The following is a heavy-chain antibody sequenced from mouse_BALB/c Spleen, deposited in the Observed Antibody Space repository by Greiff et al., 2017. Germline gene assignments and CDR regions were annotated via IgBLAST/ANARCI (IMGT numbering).Heavy chain of an antibody. V-gene: IGHV1-7*01. D-gene: IGHD2-3*01. CDR3: ARRWLLRNYAMDY. CDR2: INPSTGYT. CDR1: GYTFTSYW. J-gene: IGHJ4*01. Sequence: VQLQQSGAELAKPGASVKMSCKASGYTFTSYWMHWVKQRPGQGLEWIGYINPSTGYTEYNQKFKDKATLTADKSSSTAYMQLSSLTSEDSAVYYCARRWLLRNYAMDYWGQGTSVTVSS.